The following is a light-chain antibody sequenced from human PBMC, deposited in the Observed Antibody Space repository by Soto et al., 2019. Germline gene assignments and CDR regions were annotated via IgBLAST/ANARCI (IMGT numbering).Light chain of an antibody. CDR3: PSYADTAYV. Sequence: ALTQPPSASGSPGQSVTISCAGTSSDVGGYNYVSWYQQYPGKVPKLMIYEVSERPSGVPDRFSGSKSGNTAFLTVPGLQAEDEADYYCPSYADTAYVFGTGTKVTVL. CDR1: SSDVGGYNY. J-gene: IGLJ1*01. V-gene: IGLV2-8*01. CDR2: EVS.